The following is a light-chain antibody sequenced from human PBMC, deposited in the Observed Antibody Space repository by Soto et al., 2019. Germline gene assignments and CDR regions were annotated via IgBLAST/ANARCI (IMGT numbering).Light chain of an antibody. CDR2: DVS. CDR3: CSYAGSYTYV. J-gene: IGLJ1*01. Sequence: LTQPRSVSGSPGQSVTISCTGTSSDVGGYNYVSWYQQHPGKAPKLMIYDVSKRPSGVPDRFSGSKSGNTVSLTISGLQAEDEADYYCCSYAGSYTYVFGTGTKVTVL. V-gene: IGLV2-11*01. CDR1: SSDVGGYNY.